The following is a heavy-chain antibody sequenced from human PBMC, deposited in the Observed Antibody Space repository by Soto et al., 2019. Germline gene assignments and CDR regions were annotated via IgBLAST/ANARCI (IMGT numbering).Heavy chain of an antibody. V-gene: IGHV1-46*01. CDR1: RYTFTNFY. J-gene: IGHJ6*02. CDR3: ARYHVGRQLDV. Sequence: ASVKVSCKASRYTFTNFYSHWGRQAPGQGLEGMGIINPSGGSTTYPQKFQGRVTMTRDTSTSTVHMELITLRSEDTAVYYCARYHVGRQLDVWGHGTTVTVSS. D-gene: IGHD1-26*01. CDR2: INPSGGST.